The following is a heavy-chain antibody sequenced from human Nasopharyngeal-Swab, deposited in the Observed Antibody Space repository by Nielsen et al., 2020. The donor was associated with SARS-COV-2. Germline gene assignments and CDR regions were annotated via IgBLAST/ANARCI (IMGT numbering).Heavy chain of an antibody. CDR2: INPSGGSA. D-gene: IGHD2-15*01. Sequence: ASVKVSCKASGYTFTSHYLHWVRQAPGQGLEWMGIINPSGGSATYAQKFQRRVTFTRDTSTTTFYMELSSLRSEDTAVYYCARGPVAVVVADNYFDHWGQGTLVTVSS. CDR3: ARGPVAVVVADNYFDH. CDR1: GYTFTSHY. J-gene: IGHJ4*02. V-gene: IGHV1-46*01.